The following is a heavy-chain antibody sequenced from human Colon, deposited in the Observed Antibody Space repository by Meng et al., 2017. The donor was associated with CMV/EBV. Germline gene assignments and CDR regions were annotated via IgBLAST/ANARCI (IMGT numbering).Heavy chain of an antibody. CDR1: GFTFSSYD. V-gene: IGHV3-48*03. D-gene: IGHD4-11*01. Sequence: GGSLRLSCAASGFTFSSYDVNWVRQAPGKGLEWVSYISSSGSSIYYADSVKGRFTISRDNAKNSLYLQMNSLRAEDAAVYYCARDPYIKAFDIWGQGTMVTVSS. J-gene: IGHJ3*02. CDR2: ISSSGSSI. CDR3: ARDPYIKAFDI.